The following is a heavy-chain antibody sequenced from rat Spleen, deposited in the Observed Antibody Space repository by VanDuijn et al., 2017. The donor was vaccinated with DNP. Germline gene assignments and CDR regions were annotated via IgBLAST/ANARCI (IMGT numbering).Heavy chain of an antibody. J-gene: IGHJ1*01. Sequence: QVQLRQSGAAPAKPGSSVKISCKASGYTFTTYYISWIKQTTGQGLDYIGYINTGSGGTNYNEKFRGKATLTVDTSSSTAFMQLSSLTPDDSAVYYCARRRLPYWYFDFWGPGTMVTVSS. D-gene: IGHD1-4*01. V-gene: IGHV1-43*01. CDR1: GYTFTTYY. CDR2: INTGSGGT. CDR3: ARRRLPYWYFDF.